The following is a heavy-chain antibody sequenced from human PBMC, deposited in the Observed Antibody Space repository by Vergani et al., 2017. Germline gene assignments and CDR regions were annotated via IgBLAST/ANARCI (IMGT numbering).Heavy chain of an antibody. J-gene: IGHJ4*02. D-gene: IGHD6-19*01. Sequence: QVQLVQSGADVKKPGASVKISCRTSGYTFTSHYIHWLRQAPGQGFEWMGRIIPIIRLATSAQKFQDRVKITGDTSTNTVYMEMNNLRSEDTAVYYCARVSPGDNSGWEPFDYWGQGTLVTVSS. CDR1: GYTFTSHY. CDR3: ARVSPGDNSGWEPFDY. CDR2: IIPIIRLA. V-gene: IGHV1-46*01.